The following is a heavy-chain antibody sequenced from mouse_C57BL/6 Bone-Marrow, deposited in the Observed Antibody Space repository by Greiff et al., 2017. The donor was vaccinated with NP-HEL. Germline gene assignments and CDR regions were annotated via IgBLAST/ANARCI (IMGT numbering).Heavy chain of an antibody. CDR1: GFTFSNYW. V-gene: IGHV6-3*01. CDR3: TDYYSNYYTMDY. CDR2: ISLKSDNYAS. Sequence: EVKLVESGGGLVQPGGSMKLSCVASGFTFSNYWMNWVRQSPEKGLEWVAQISLKSDNYASHYAYSVKGRFTVYRSASKSRVYLTMNNVSAEDTGIYYGTDYYSNYYTMDYGGRGTAVTVSA. D-gene: IGHD2-5*01. J-gene: IGHJ4*01.